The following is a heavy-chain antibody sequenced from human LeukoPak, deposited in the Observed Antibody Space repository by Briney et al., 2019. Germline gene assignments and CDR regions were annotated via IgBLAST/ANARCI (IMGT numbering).Heavy chain of an antibody. CDR2: INHSGST. CDR3: ARIPSGIAAAGTSAKRDY. CDR1: GGSFSGYY. V-gene: IGHV4-34*01. J-gene: IGHJ4*02. D-gene: IGHD6-13*01. Sequence: SETLSLTCAVYGGSFSGYYWSWIRQPPGKGLEWIGEINHSGSTNYNPSLKSRVTISVDTSKNQFSLKLSSVTAADTDVYYCARIPSGIAAAGTSAKRDYWGQGTLVTVSS.